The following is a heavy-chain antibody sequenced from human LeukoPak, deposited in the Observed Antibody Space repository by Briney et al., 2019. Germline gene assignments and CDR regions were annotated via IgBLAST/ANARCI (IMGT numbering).Heavy chain of an antibody. CDR3: ARAPITSPFYFDY. J-gene: IGHJ4*02. CDR2: INWSGGST. V-gene: IGHV3-20*04. CDR1: GFDFDAHG. D-gene: IGHD2-2*01. Sequence: PGGSLRLSCTASGFDFDAHGMSWVRQVPGKGLEWVSGINWSGGSTGYADPLRDRFTISRDNAKNSLYLQMERLRAEDTAFYYCARAPITSPFYFDYWGQGTLVTVSS.